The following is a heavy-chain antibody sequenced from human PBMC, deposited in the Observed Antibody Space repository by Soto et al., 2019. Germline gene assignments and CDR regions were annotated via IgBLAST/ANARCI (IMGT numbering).Heavy chain of an antibody. V-gene: IGHV3-30*18. CDR2: ISYDGTKT. D-gene: IGHD6-19*01. Sequence: QVQLVESGGGVVQPGRSLRVSCAASGFTFSIYAMHWVRQAPGTGLEWVAVISYDGTKTYYADSVKGRFTISRDNSKNTVYLQMNSLRDEDTAVYYCAKDRGPRRQWPIDPVDYWGQGTLVTVSP. J-gene: IGHJ4*02. CDR1: GFTFSIYA. CDR3: AKDRGPRRQWPIDPVDY.